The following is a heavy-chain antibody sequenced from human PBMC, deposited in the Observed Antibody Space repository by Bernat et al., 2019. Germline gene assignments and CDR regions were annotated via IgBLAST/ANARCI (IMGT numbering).Heavy chain of an antibody. V-gene: IGHV4-39*01. J-gene: IGHJ4*02. CDR3: ARHPRATVLCDS. CDR2: IYYSGRT. Sequence: QLHLQESCPGLVKPSETLSLTCTVSGDSISSRLYYWGWIRQPPGKGLEWIGSIYYSGRTYYNPSLKSRLTISVDTSKNLFSLKLSSVTAADTAVYYCARHPRATVLCDSWGQGTLVTVSS. D-gene: IGHD1-26*01. CDR1: GDSISSRLYY.